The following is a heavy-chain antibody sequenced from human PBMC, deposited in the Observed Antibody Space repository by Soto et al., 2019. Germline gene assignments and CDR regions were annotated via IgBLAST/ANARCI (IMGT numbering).Heavy chain of an antibody. CDR1: GGSFSGYY. CDR3: ARTARRLRYCSGGSCYPPGAPLDY. CDR2: INHSGST. V-gene: IGHV4-34*01. Sequence: SETLSLTCAVYGGSFSGYYWSWVGQPPGKGLEWIGEINHSGSTNYNPSLKSRVTISVDTSKNQFSLKLSSVTAADTAVYYCARTARRLRYCSGGSCYPPGAPLDYWGQGTLVTVS. J-gene: IGHJ4*02. D-gene: IGHD2-15*01.